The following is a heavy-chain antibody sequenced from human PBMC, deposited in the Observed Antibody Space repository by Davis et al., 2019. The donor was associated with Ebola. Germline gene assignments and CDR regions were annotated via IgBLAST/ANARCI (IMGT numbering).Heavy chain of an antibody. J-gene: IGHJ4*02. Sequence: GESLKISCAASGFTFSSYSMNWVRQAPGKGLEWVSYISSSNSTIYYADSVKGRFTISRDNAKNSLYLQMNSLRDEVTAVYYCARDNVRWSSHEPFDYWGQGTLVTVSS. D-gene: IGHD1-26*01. CDR3: ARDNVRWSSHEPFDY. CDR1: GFTFSSYS. CDR2: ISSSNSTI. V-gene: IGHV3-48*02.